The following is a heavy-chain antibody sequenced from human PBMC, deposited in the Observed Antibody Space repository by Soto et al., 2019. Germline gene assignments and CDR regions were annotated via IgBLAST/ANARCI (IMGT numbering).Heavy chain of an antibody. D-gene: IGHD3-22*01. Sequence: ASVKVSCKASGYTFTSYGISWVRQAPGQGLEWMGWISAYNGNTNYAQKLQGRVTMTTDTSTSTAYMELRSLRSDDTAVYYCARGVYEEYYYDSSGYYTYWGQGTLVTVSS. CDR3: ARGVYEEYYYDSSGYYTY. J-gene: IGHJ4*02. CDR2: ISAYNGNT. CDR1: GYTFTSYG. V-gene: IGHV1-18*01.